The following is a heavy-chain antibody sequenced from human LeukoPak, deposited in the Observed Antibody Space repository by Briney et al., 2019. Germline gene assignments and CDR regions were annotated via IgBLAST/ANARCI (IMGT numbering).Heavy chain of an antibody. CDR3: ARGSVGPIDY. CDR2: IYHSGST. Sequence: PSETLSLTCTVSGGSISSGGYYWSWIRQHPGKGLEWIGYIYHSGSTYYNPSLKSRVTISVDRSKNQFSLKLSSVTAADTAVYYCARGSVGPIDYWGQGTLVTVSS. V-gene: IGHV4-30-2*01. CDR1: GGSISSGGYY. J-gene: IGHJ4*02.